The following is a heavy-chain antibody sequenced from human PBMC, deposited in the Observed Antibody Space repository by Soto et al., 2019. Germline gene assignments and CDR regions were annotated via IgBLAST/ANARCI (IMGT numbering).Heavy chain of an antibody. D-gene: IGHD6-19*01. V-gene: IGHV1-69*06. Sequence: SVKVSCKASGGTFSSYAISWVRQAPGQGLEWMGGIIPIFGTANYAQKFQGRVTITADKSTSTAYMELSSLRSEDTAVYYCARVAQQWLDGGYFDYWGQGTLVTVSS. CDR1: GGTFSSYA. J-gene: IGHJ4*02. CDR2: IIPIFGTA. CDR3: ARVAQQWLDGGYFDY.